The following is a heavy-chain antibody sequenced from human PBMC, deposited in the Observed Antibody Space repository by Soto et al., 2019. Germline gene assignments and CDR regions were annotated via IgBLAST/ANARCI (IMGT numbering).Heavy chain of an antibody. Sequence: ASVKVSCKASGYTFTSYGISWVGPAPGQGLEWMGWISAYNGNTNYAQKLQGRVTMTRDTSISTAYMELSRLRSDDTAVYYCARPLVDTAYNWFDPWGQGTLVTVSS. J-gene: IGHJ5*02. D-gene: IGHD5-18*01. CDR2: ISAYNGNT. CDR1: GYTFTSYG. CDR3: ARPLVDTAYNWFDP. V-gene: IGHV1-18*01.